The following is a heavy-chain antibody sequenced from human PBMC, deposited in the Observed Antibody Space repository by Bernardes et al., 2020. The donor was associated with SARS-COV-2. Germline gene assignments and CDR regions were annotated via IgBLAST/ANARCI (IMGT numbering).Heavy chain of an antibody. J-gene: IGHJ4*02. V-gene: IGHV3-53*01. D-gene: IGHD6-19*01. Sequence: MTVSCAASGFSVTAMYMSWVRQAPGRGLEWVSVIYAGGATYYADSVKGRFTVSRDESENTFYLQMNSLKGEDTAVYYCARDSRGRGLGRYYFDLWGKGTLVTVSS. CDR3: ARDSRGRGLGRYYFDL. CDR1: GFSVTAMY. CDR2: IYAGGAT.